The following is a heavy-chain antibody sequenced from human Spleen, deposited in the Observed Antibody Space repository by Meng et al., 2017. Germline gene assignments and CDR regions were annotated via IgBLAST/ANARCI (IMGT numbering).Heavy chain of an antibody. V-gene: IGHV3-66*02. Sequence: GGSLRLSCAASGFTVSSNYMSWVRQAPGKGLEWVSIIYSAGSTYYADSVKGRFTISRDTSKNTVYLQMSSLRAEDTGIYYCVRDPAPRGDYDYFDHWGQGTVVTVSS. CDR1: GFTVSSNY. J-gene: IGHJ4*02. D-gene: IGHD4-17*01. CDR2: IYSAGST. CDR3: VRDPAPRGDYDYFDH.